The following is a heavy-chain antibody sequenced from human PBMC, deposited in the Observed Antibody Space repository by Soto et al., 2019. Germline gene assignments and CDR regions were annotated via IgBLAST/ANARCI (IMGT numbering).Heavy chain of an antibody. J-gene: IGHJ4*02. Sequence: ASVKVSCKASGYTFTSYGISWVRQAPGQGLEWMGWISAYNGNTNYAQKLQGRVTMTTDTSTSTAYMELRSLRSDDTAVYYCARDWDCSSNSCYFDYWGQGTLVTVSS. CDR3: ARDWDCSSNSCYFDY. D-gene: IGHD2-2*01. CDR2: ISAYNGNT. V-gene: IGHV1-18*04. CDR1: GYTFTSYG.